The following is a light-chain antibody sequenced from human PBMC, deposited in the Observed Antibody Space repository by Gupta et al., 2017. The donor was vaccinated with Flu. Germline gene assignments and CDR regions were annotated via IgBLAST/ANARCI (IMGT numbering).Light chain of an antibody. CDR2: RNS. CDR1: SSNIGGNY. CDR3: AAWDDSMSGQV. V-gene: IGLV1-47*01. J-gene: IGLJ3*02. Sequence: SVLTQPPSASGTPGQRVTISCSGSSSNIGGNYVYWYQHLPGTAPTLLIYRNSLRPSGVPARFSASKSGTSASLAISGLRAEDEADYFCAAWDDSMSGQVFGGGTKLTVL.